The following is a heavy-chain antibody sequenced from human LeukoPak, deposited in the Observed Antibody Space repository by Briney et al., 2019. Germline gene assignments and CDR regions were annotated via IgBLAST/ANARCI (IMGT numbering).Heavy chain of an antibody. CDR2: IWSDKSNR. CDR3: AKDAQRGFDYSNSLEY. CDR1: GFIFNHHA. V-gene: IGHV3-33*06. J-gene: IGHJ4*02. D-gene: IGHD4-11*01. Sequence: GGSLRLSCAASGFIFNHHAMHWVRQAPGKGLGWVAVIWSDKSNRFYADSVRGRFTISRDDSRKTVYLQMERMAAEDTAIYYCAKDAQRGFDYSNSLEYWGQGALVTVAS.